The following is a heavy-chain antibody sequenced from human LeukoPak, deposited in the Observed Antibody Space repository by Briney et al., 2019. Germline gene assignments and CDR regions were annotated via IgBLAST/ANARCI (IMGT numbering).Heavy chain of an antibody. CDR1: GDSISSDGHS. CDR2: IYHSGAA. V-gene: IGHV4-30-4*07. Sequence: SETLSLTCGVSGDSISSDGHSWSWIRQPPGKGLEWVGYIYHSGAAYHHPSLKSRLALSVDTSNNQFSLRLRSVTAADTAVYYCVRGVGGEYFYFDRWGQGALVTVSA. D-gene: IGHD1-26*01. J-gene: IGHJ4*02. CDR3: VRGVGGEYFYFDR.